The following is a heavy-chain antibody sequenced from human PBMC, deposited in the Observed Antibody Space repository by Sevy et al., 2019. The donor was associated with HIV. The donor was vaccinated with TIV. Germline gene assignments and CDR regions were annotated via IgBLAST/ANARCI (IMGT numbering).Heavy chain of an antibody. CDR2: IYPGDSYT. CDR1: GYDFANNW. Sequence: GGSLRLSCRASGYDFANNWIGWVRQMPGEGLEWMGIIYPGDSYTRYTPSFEGRVTISADKSVNTAYLQWSSLKAPDTATYYCARPVGYAASWGQGTLVTVSS. CDR3: ARPVGYAAS. V-gene: IGHV5-51*01. D-gene: IGHD5-12*01. J-gene: IGHJ5*02.